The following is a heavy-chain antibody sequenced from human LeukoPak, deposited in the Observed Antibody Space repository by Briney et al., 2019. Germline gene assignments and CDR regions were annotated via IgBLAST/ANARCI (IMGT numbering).Heavy chain of an antibody. CDR3: ASAEPRGSSWYPY. D-gene: IGHD6-13*01. V-gene: IGHV4-39*07. J-gene: IGHJ4*02. Sequence: SETLSLTCTVSGGSISSVKDYWAWIRQPPGKGLEWIATGDYSGGTYYNPSLESRVTISADMSKNQVSLKLSSVTAADTAVYYCASAEPRGSSWYPYWGQGTLVTVSS. CDR2: GDYSGGT. CDR1: GGSISSVKDY.